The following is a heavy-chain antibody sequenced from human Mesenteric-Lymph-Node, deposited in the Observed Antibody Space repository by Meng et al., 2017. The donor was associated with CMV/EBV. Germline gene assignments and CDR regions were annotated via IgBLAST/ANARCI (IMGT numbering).Heavy chain of an antibody. CDR1: GFTFSSYG. V-gene: IGHV3-33*06. CDR2: IWYDGSNK. D-gene: IGHD3-16*01. Sequence: GESLKISCAASGFTFSSYGMHWVRQAPGKGLEWVAVIWYDGSNKYYADSVKGRFTISRDNSKNTLYLQMNSLRAEDTAVYYCAKVRGGYALIDYWGQGTLVTVSS. J-gene: IGHJ4*02. CDR3: AKVRGGYALIDY.